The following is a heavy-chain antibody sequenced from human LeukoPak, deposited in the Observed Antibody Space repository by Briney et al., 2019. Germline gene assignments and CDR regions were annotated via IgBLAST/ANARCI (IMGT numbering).Heavy chain of an antibody. D-gene: IGHD6-19*01. CDR1: GGSISSYY. CDR3: AREYSSGWSRGFDY. J-gene: IGHJ4*02. V-gene: IGHV4-4*07. Sequence: SETLSLTCTVSGGSISSYYWSWIRQPAGKGLEWIGRIYTSGSTNYNPSPKSRVTMSVDTSKNQFSLKLSSVTAADTAVYYCAREYSSGWSRGFDYWGQGTLVTVSS. CDR2: IYTSGST.